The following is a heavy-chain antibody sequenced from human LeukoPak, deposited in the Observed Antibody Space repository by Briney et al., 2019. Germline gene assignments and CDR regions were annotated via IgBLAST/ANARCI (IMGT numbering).Heavy chain of an antibody. CDR2: IYYSGST. CDR3: ARHGTISSESYFDY. CDR1: GGSISSYY. D-gene: IGHD1-14*01. J-gene: IGHJ4*02. Sequence: SETLSLTCTVSGGSISSYYWSWIRQPPGKGLEWIGHIYYSGSTNYNPSLKSRVTISVDTSKNQVSLRLSSVTAADTAVYYCARHGTISSESYFDYWGQGALVTVSS. V-gene: IGHV4-59*08.